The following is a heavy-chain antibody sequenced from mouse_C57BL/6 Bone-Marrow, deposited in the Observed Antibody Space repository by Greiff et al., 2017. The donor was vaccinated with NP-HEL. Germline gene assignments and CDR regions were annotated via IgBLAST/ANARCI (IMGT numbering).Heavy chain of an antibody. D-gene: IGHD1-1*01. CDR1: GYTFTDYY. CDR3: ARIQIASYYGSSSDYFDY. Sequence: VQLKQSGPVLVKPGASVKMSCKASGYTFTDYYMNWVKQSHGKSLEWIGVINPYNGGTSYNQKFKGKATLTVDKSSSTAYMELNSLTSEDSAVYYCARIQIASYYGSSSDYFDYWGQGTTLTVSS. J-gene: IGHJ2*01. CDR2: INPYNGGT. V-gene: IGHV1-19*01.